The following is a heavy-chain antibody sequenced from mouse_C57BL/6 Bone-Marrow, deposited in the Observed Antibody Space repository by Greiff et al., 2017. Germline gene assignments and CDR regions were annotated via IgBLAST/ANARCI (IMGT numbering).Heavy chain of an antibody. J-gene: IGHJ2*01. V-gene: IGHV1-81*01. CDR3: ARSPPYYYGSSYRD. D-gene: IGHD1-1*01. Sequence: QVQLQQSGAELARPGASVKLSCKASGYTFTSYGISWVKQRTGQGLEWIGGLSPRSGNTSYNAKFKGTATLSAGKSSSTADMELRRLTSEDSAVYVCARSPPYYYGSSYRDWGQGTTLTVSS. CDR2: LSPRSGNT. CDR1: GYTFTSYG.